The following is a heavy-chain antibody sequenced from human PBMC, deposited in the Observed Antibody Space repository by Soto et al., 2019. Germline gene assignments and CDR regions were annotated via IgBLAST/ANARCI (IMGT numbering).Heavy chain of an antibody. CDR3: ATETNWSIDY. CDR2: LKPDGSDK. Sequence: GGSLRLSCAASGFIFRDFWMSWVRQAPGKGLEWVANLKPDGSDKYYVDSVKGRFTISRDNAKDPLYLQMNSLRAEDTAVYYCATETNWSIDYWGQGAQVTVSS. CDR1: GFIFRDFW. J-gene: IGHJ4*02. D-gene: IGHD1-1*01. V-gene: IGHV3-7*01.